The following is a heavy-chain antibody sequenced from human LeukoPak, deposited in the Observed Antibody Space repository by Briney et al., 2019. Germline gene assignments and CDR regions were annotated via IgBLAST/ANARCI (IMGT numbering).Heavy chain of an antibody. CDR3: ARRRNDYGLEPFDY. CDR1: GGSVSSGSYY. V-gene: IGHV4-61*01. J-gene: IGHJ4*02. D-gene: IGHD4-17*01. Sequence: SETLSLTCTVSGGSVSSGSYYWSWIRQPPGKGLEWIGYIYYSGSTNYHPSLKSRVTISVDTSKNQFSLKLSSVTAADTAVYYCARRRNDYGLEPFDYWGQGTLVTVSS. CDR2: IYYSGST.